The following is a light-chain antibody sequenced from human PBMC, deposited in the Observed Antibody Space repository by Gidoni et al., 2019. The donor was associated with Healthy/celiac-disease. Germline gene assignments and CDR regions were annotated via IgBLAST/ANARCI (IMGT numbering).Light chain of an antibody. CDR3: CSYAGSSTFVV. CDR2: EGS. V-gene: IGLV2-23*03. Sequence: QSALTQPASVSGSPGQSITISCTGTSSDGGSYNLVSWYQQHPGKAPKLMIYEGSKRPSGVSNRFSGSKSGNTASLTISGLQAEDEADYYCCSYAGSSTFVVFGGGTKLTGL. CDR1: SSDGGSYNL. J-gene: IGLJ2*01.